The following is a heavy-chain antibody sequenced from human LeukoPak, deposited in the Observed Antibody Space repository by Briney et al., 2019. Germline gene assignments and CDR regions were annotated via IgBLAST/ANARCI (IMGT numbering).Heavy chain of an antibody. CDR2: IYSGGST. V-gene: IGHV3-53*01. CDR3: ARDVRGTMVRGTGGYYYYYMDV. Sequence: PGGSLRLSCAASGFTFSSNYMSWVRQAPGKGLEWVSVIYSGGSTYYSDSVKGRFTISRDNSKNTLYLQMNSLRAEDTAVYYCARDVRGTMVRGTGGYYYYYMDVWGKGTTVTVSS. CDR1: GFTFSSNY. J-gene: IGHJ6*03. D-gene: IGHD3-10*01.